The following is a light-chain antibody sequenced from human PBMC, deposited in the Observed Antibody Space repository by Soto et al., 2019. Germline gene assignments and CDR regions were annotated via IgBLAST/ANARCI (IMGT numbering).Light chain of an antibody. CDR1: LRLSSSY. V-gene: IGKV3-20*01. CDR3: QQHRT. Sequence: VLTQSPGTLSLSPWERATLSCRATLRLSSSYFAWYQQKPGQAPRLLIYGASSRAAGIPDRFTGSGSGTEFTLAISRLEPEDFAVYFCQQHRTFGQGTKVDIK. CDR2: GAS. J-gene: IGKJ1*01.